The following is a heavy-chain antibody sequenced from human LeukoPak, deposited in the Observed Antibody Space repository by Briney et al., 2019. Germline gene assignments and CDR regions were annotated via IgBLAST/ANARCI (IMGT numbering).Heavy chain of an antibody. CDR2: ISGSGGST. V-gene: IGHV3-23*01. D-gene: IGHD3-3*01. CDR1: GFTFSSYA. CDR3: AKDKFREVIINLFY. J-gene: IGHJ4*02. Sequence: PGGSLRLSCAASGFTFSSYAMSWVRQAPGKGLEWVSAISGSGGSTYYADSVKGRFTISRDNSKNTLYLQMNSLRAEDTAVYYCAKDKFREVIINLFYWGQGTLVTVSS.